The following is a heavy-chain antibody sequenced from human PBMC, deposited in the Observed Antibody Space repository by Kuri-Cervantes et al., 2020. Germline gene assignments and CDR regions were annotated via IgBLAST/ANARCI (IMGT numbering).Heavy chain of an antibody. CDR3: AREGISGSYGYYDY. J-gene: IGHJ4*02. V-gene: IGHV4-61*01. CDR2: ICYSGST. D-gene: IGHD1-26*01. CDR1: GGSISSSSYY. Sequence: SETLSLTCTVSGGSISSSSYYWGWIRQPPGKGLEWIGYICYSGSTNYNPSLKNRVTISVDTSKNQFSLKLSSVTAADTAVYYCAREGISGSYGYYDYWGQGTLVTVSS.